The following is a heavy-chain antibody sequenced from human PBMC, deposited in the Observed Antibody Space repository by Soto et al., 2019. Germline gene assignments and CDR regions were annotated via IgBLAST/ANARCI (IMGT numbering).Heavy chain of an antibody. V-gene: IGHV4-59*12. D-gene: IGHD3-3*01. CDR3: ARNPTFWSGYYLRRYYFDY. Sequence: SETLSLTCTVSGGSISGYYWSWIRQPPGKGLEWIGYMYNTGSTVYNPSFKSRVTISVDTSKNQFSLKLNSVTAADTAVYYCARNPTFWSGYYLRRYYFDYWGQGTLVTVS. J-gene: IGHJ4*02. CDR1: GGSISGYY. CDR2: MYNTGST.